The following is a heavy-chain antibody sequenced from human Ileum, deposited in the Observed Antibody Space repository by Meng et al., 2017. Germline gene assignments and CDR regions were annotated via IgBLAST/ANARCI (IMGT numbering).Heavy chain of an antibody. CDR3: TRERSWSDFGYFDD. D-gene: IGHD1-26*01. CDR1: GDSVRSSCCY. CDR2: VYYNGVT. Sequence: VPPQESGPGLVGPSETRFLTCIVSGDSVRSSCCYWSWIRQSAGKGLEWIGYVYYNGVTNYNPSLRSRITTSIDTSKNQFSLKLSSVTAADTALYYCTRERSWSDFGYFDDWGRGTLVTVSS. J-gene: IGHJ4*02. V-gene: IGHV4-61*01.